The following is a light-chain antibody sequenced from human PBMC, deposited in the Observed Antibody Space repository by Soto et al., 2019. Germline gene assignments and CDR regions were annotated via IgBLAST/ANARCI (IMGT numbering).Light chain of an antibody. CDR3: QQRFTTPWT. CDR2: AAS. J-gene: IGKJ1*01. V-gene: IGKV1-39*01. CDR1: QGFSTY. Sequence: DIQMTQSPPSLSASVGDRLTITCRASQGFSTYLNWYRQKPGKAPELLIYAASSLQSGVPSRFSGSGSATDFTLTIGSLQPEDSGTYYCQQRFTTPWTFGQGTKVEIK.